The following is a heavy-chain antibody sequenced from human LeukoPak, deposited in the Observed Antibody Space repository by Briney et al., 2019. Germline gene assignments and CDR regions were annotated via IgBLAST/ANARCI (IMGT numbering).Heavy chain of an antibody. CDR2: ISSNGGST. CDR3: ASGTTWGGFDY. V-gene: IGHV3-64*01. Sequence: GGSLRLSCAASGFTFSSYAMHWVRQAPGKGLEYVSAISSNGGSTYYANSVKGRFTISRDNSKNTLYLQMGSLRAEDMAVYYCASGTTWGGFDYWGQGTLVTVSS. CDR1: GFTFSSYA. J-gene: IGHJ4*02. D-gene: IGHD4-17*01.